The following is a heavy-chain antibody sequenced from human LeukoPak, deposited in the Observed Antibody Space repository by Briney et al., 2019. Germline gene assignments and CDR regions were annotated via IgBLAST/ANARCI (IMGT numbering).Heavy chain of an antibody. CDR2: VYYTGSI. CDR3: ARRDYAAWFDP. J-gene: IGHJ5*02. CDR1: GDSITSGGYY. D-gene: IGHD4/OR15-4a*01. Sequence: SETLSLTCGVSGDSITSGGYYWAWLRQPPGKGLEWIGSVYYTGSIKYNPSLKGRASISRDMSKNQFSLNVNSVDATDTAVYYCARRDYAAWFDPWGQGTLVTVSS. V-gene: IGHV4-39*07.